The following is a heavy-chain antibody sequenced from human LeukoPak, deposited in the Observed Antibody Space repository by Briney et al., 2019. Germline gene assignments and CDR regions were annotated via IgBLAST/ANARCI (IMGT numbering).Heavy chain of an antibody. CDR2: INPNSGGT. V-gene: IGHV1-2*02. CDR3: ARSGYSYGREFDY. D-gene: IGHD5-18*01. Sequence: GASVKVSCKASGYTFTGYYMHWVRQAPGQGLEWMGWINPNSGGTNYAQKFQGRVTMTRDTSISTAYMELSRLRSDGTAVYYCARSGYSYGREFDYWGQGTLVTVSS. J-gene: IGHJ4*02. CDR1: GYTFTGYY.